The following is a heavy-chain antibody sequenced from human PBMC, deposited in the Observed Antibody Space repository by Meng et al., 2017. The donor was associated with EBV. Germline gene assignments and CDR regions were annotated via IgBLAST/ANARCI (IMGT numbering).Heavy chain of an antibody. D-gene: IGHD3-10*01. J-gene: IGHJ5*02. Sequence: QSGHTLSNPGAYLNLPSQSSDSTFPCYYMHWRRQDPGPGLEWMGRINPNSGGTNYAQKFQGRVTMTRDTSISTAYMELSRLSSDDTAVYYCARQLGYYGSGNLPWGQGTLVTVSS. CDR2: INPNSGGT. V-gene: IGHV1-2*06. CDR1: DSTFPCYY. CDR3: ARQLGYYGSGNLP.